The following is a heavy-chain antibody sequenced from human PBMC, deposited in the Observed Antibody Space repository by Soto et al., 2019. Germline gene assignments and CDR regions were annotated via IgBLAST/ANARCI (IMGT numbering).Heavy chain of an antibody. J-gene: IGHJ4*02. CDR2: ISAYNGNT. V-gene: IGHV1-18*01. CDR3: ARVYRITMVRGELSEY. D-gene: IGHD3-10*01. Sequence: QVQLVQSGAEVKKPGASVKVSCKASGYTFTSYGISWVRQAPGQGLEWMGWISAYNGNTNYAQKLQGRDTMTTDTSTSTAYMGLRSLRSDDTAVYYCARVYRITMVRGELSEYWGQGTLVTVSS. CDR1: GYTFTSYG.